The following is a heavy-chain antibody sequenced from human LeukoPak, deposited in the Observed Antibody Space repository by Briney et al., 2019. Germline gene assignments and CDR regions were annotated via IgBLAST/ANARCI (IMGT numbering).Heavy chain of an antibody. D-gene: IGHD4-11*01. J-gene: IGHJ5*02. CDR3: ARVTPAGTTGNWFDP. Sequence: SETLSLTCTVSGGSISSYYWSWIRQSPEKGLEWIGSIYHSGSTYNPSLKSRVTISLDTSKNHFSLNLRSVTAADTAVYYCARVTPAGTTGNWFDPWGQGTLVTVSS. V-gene: IGHV4-59*08. CDR1: GGSISSYY. CDR2: IYHSGST.